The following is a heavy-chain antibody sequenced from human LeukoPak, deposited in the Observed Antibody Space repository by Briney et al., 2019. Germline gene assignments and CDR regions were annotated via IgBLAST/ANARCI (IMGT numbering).Heavy chain of an antibody. V-gene: IGHV4-30-2*01. D-gene: IGHD6-25*01. CDR2: IYHSGST. CDR1: GGSISSGGYY. Sequence: SQTLSLTCTVSGGSISSGGYYWSWIRQPPGKGLEWIGYIYHSGSTYYNPSLKSRVTISLDRSMNRFSLKLSSVTAADTAVYYCARGGRGYYYYMDVWGKGTTVTVSS. J-gene: IGHJ6*03. CDR3: ARGGRGYYYYMDV.